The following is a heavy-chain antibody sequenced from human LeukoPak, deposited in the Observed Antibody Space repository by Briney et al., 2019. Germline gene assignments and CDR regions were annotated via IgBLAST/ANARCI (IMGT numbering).Heavy chain of an antibody. CDR3: ASYCSGGSCHGWFDP. CDR1: GFTFSSYS. CDR2: ISSSSSYI. J-gene: IGHJ5*02. V-gene: IGHV3-21*01. D-gene: IGHD2-15*01. Sequence: GGSLRLSCAASGFTFSSYSMNWVRQAPGKGLEWVSSISSSSSYIYYADSVKGRFTISRDNAKNSLYLQMNSLRAEDTAVYYCASYCSGGSCHGWFDPWGQGTLVTVSS.